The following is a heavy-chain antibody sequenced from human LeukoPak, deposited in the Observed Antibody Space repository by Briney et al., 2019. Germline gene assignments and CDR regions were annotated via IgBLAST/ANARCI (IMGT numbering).Heavy chain of an antibody. CDR1: GGSISSGSYY. CDR2: IYTSGST. D-gene: IGHD2-2*01. J-gene: IGHJ5*02. V-gene: IGHV4-61*02. CDR3: ARVASQRYQLHKWFDP. Sequence: SQTLSLTCTVSGGSISSGSYYWSWIRQPAGKGLEWIGRIYTSGSTNYNPSLKSRVTISVDTSKNQFSLKLSSVTAADTAVYYCARVASQRYQLHKWFDPCGQGTLVTVSS.